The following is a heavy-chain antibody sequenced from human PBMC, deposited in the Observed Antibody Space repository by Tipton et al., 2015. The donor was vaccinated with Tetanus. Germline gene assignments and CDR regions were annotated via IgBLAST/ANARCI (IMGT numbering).Heavy chain of an antibody. J-gene: IGHJ3*02. D-gene: IGHD2-15*01. Sequence: QLVQSGAEVKKPGESLKISCKGSGYSFTSYWIGWVRQMPGKGLEWMGIIYPGDSDTRYSPSFQGQVTISADKSISTAYLQWSSRKAADTAMYYGARHSATGVVAALDAFDIWGQGTMVTVSA. CDR3: ARHSATGVVAALDAFDI. V-gene: IGHV5-51*01. CDR2: IYPGDSDT. CDR1: GYSFTSYW.